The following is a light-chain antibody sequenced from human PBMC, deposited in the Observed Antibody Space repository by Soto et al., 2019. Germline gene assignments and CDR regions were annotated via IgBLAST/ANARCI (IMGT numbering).Light chain of an antibody. V-gene: IGKV3-20*01. Sequence: EIVLTQSPGTLSLSPGERATLSCRASQSVSSSYLAWYQQKPGQAPRLLIYGASTRATGIPARFSGSGSGTDFTLTISSLQPEDFATYYCQQSYSTPPTFGGGTKVDIK. J-gene: IGKJ4*01. CDR2: GAS. CDR3: QQSYSTPPT. CDR1: QSVSSSY.